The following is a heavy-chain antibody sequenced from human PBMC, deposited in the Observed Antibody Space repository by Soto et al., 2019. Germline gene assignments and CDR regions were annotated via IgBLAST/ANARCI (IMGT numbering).Heavy chain of an antibody. CDR3: AKASIAAPGAWYYYYMDV. J-gene: IGHJ6*03. Sequence: PGGSLRLSCAASGFTVSSNYMSWVRQAPGKGLEWVSVIYSGGSTYYADSVKGRFTISRHNSKNTLYLQMNSLRAEDTAVYYCAKASIAAPGAWYYYYMDVWGKGTTVTVSS. CDR2: IYSGGST. D-gene: IGHD6-6*01. CDR1: GFTVSSNY. V-gene: IGHV3-53*04.